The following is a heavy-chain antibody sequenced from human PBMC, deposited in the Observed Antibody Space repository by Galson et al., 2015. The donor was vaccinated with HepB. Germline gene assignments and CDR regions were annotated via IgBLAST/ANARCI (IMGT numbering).Heavy chain of an antibody. CDR1: GFTFSSYG. V-gene: IGHV3-30*18. D-gene: IGHD3-9*01. CDR2: ISYDGSNK. J-gene: IGHJ4*02. Sequence: SLRLSCAASGFTFSSYGMHWVRQAPGKGLEWVAVISYDGSNKYYADSVKGRFTISRDNSKNTLYLQMNSLRAEDTAVYYCAKDRDILAGYCFDYWGQGTLVTVSS. CDR3: AKDRDILAGYCFDY.